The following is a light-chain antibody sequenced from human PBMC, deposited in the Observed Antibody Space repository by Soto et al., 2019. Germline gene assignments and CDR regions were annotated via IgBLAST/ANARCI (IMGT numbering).Light chain of an antibody. Sequence: QSVLTQPPSASGTPGQRITISCSGTGSNIGRNTVTCYQQLPGTAPKLLIYTNNQRSSRVPDPFSGSRSGPSSSLAISGLQSGDEADYYCATWDDSLNGYVFGTGTKVPVL. V-gene: IGLV1-44*01. CDR2: TNN. J-gene: IGLJ1*01. CDR1: GSNIGRNT. CDR3: ATWDDSLNGYV.